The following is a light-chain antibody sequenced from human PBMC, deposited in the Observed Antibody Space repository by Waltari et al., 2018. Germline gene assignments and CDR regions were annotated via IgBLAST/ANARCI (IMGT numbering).Light chain of an antibody. Sequence: DIQMTQSPSSLSASVGDRVTIPCRAGQGISNYLAWFQQKPGKVPKLLIYAASPLQSGVPPRFSGSGSGTDFTLTISSLQPEDVATYYSQKYNSAPLTFGGGTKVEIK. V-gene: IGKV1-27*01. CDR2: AAS. J-gene: IGKJ4*01. CDR1: QGISNY. CDR3: QKYNSAPLT.